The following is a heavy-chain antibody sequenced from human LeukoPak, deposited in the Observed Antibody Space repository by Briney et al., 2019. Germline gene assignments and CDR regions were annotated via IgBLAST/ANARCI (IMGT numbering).Heavy chain of an antibody. J-gene: IGHJ5*02. D-gene: IGHD2-2*01. CDR3: ARLGNIVVVPAAMADGDNWFDP. Sequence: WASVKVSCKASGYTFTGYYMHWVRQAPGQGLEWMGWINPNSGGTNYAQKFQGRVTMTRDTSISTAYMELSRLRSDDTAVYYCARLGNIVVVPAAMADGDNWFDPWGQGTLVTVSS. V-gene: IGHV1-2*02. CDR1: GYTFTGYY. CDR2: INPNSGGT.